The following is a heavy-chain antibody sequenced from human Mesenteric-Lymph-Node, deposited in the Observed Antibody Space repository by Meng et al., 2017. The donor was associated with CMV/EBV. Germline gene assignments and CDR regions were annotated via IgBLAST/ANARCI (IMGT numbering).Heavy chain of an antibody. V-gene: IGHV3-11*04. CDR1: GFTFSDYY. CDR3: ARDPRNKGFDP. J-gene: IGHJ5*02. Sequence: GESLKISCAASGFTFSDYYMSWIRQAPGKGLEWVSYISSSGSTIYYADSVKGRFTISRDNAKNTLYLQMNRLRAEDTAVYYCARDPRNKGFDPWGPGTQVTVSS. CDR2: ISSSGSTI.